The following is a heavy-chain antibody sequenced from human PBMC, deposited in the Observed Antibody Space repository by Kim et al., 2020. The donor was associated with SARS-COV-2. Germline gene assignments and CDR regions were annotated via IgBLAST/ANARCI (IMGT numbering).Heavy chain of an antibody. Sequence: KGWEWIGAIYHTGSTYYTTSLKRRGNISVTKSKNQFSRELSSVTAADAAVYYCAGDAYRWLQLESWFDPWGQGTLVTVSS. CDR3: AGDAYRWLQLESWFDP. D-gene: IGHD5-12*01. CDR2: IYHTGST. V-gene: IGHV4-38-2*02. J-gene: IGHJ5*02.